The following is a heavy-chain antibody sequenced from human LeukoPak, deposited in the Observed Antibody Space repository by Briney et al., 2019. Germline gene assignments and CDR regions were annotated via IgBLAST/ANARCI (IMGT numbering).Heavy chain of an antibody. CDR2: INPNSGGT. CDR1: RYTFTGYY. Sequence: ASVKVSCKASRYTFTGYYMHWVRQAPGQGLEWMGWINPNSGGTNYAQKFQGRVTMTRDTSISTAYMELSRLRSDDTAVYYCARDEYIVVVPAAPGAPFDPWGQGTLVTVSS. J-gene: IGHJ5*02. D-gene: IGHD2-2*01. V-gene: IGHV1-2*02. CDR3: ARDEYIVVVPAAPGAPFDP.